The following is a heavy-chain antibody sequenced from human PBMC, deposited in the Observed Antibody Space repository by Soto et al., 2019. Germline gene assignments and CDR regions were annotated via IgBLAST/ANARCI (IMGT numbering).Heavy chain of an antibody. V-gene: IGHV3-7*04. CDR3: AGGSGWLIDH. CDR2: IRQDGSED. Sequence: GGSLRLSCAASGFTFSNFWMNWVRQAPGRGLEWLAIIRQDGSEDLYVDSLKDRFTISRDNAKNSLYLQINSLRAEDTAVYYCAGGSGWLIDHWGKGTLVTVSS. J-gene: IGHJ4*02. D-gene: IGHD3-10*01. CDR1: GFTFSNFW.